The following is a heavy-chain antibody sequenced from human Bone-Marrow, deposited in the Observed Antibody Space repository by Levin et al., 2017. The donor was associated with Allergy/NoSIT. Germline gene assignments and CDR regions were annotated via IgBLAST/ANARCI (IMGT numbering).Heavy chain of an antibody. CDR3: ARGHQLGDCSGGSCYSGDH. V-gene: IGHV1-69*13. CDR2: LIPVLGTA. D-gene: IGHD2-15*01. J-gene: IGHJ4*02. CDR1: GGTFRTYA. Sequence: GASVKVSCKASGGTFRTYAFSWVRQVPGQGLEWMGGLIPVLGTANYAHNFQDRVTINADDSTSTVYMELRSLRSEDTAVYFCARGHQLGDCSGGSCYSGDHWGQGTLVTVSS.